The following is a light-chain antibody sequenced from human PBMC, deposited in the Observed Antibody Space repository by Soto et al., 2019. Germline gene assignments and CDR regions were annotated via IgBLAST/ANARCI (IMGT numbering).Light chain of an antibody. J-gene: IGLJ2*01. V-gene: IGLV2-14*01. CDR1: SSDVGGFNY. Sequence: QSALAQPASVSGSPGQSITISCTGTSSDVGGFNYVSWYQLHPGKAPKLMIYEVTNRPSGISNRFSGSKSGNTASLTISGLQAEDEADYYCSSYKSSAYVVFGGGTKVTVL. CDR2: EVT. CDR3: SSYKSSAYVV.